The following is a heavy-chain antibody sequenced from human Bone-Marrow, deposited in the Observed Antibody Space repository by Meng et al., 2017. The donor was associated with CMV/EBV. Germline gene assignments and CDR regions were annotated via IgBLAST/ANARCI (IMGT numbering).Heavy chain of an antibody. D-gene: IGHD1-20*01. V-gene: IGHV3-30*02. CDR2: IRYDGSNK. Sequence: GESLKISCAASGFTFSSYGMHWVRQAPGKGLEWVAFIRYDGSNKYYADSVKGRFTISRDNSKNTLYLQMNSLRAEDTAVYYCAKDLPTKYNWQLAPPGYWGQGTLVTFSS. CDR1: GFTFSSYG. CDR3: AKDLPTKYNWQLAPPGY. J-gene: IGHJ4*02.